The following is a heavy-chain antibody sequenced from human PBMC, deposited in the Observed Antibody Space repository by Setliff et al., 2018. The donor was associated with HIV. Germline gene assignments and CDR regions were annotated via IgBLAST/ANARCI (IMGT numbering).Heavy chain of an antibody. J-gene: IGHJ6*03. D-gene: IGHD3-10*01. CDR3: ARAESLGWFYNYMDV. V-gene: IGHV1-2*02. CDR2: INPNSAAT. CDR1: GYTFTDYF. Sequence: GASVKVSCKTSGYTFTDYFIHWVRQAPGQRPEWMAWINPNSAATNVAQKFQGRVTMTRDTSITTAYMELSGLTSDDTAVYFCARAESLGWFYNYMDVWGKGTTVTVSS.